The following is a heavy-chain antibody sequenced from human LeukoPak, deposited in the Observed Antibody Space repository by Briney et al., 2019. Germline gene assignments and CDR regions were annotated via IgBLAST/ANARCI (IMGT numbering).Heavy chain of an antibody. V-gene: IGHV3-23*01. J-gene: IGHJ4*02. CDR1: GFTFSSYA. CDR3: ARHGLYCFDC. CDR2: ISGSGGST. Sequence: GGSLRLSCAASGFTFSSYAMSWVRQAPGKGLEWVSAISGSGGSTYYADSVKGRFTISRDNSKNTLYLQMNSLRPEDTALYYCARHGLYCFDCWGQGTLVTVSS. D-gene: IGHD3/OR15-3a*01.